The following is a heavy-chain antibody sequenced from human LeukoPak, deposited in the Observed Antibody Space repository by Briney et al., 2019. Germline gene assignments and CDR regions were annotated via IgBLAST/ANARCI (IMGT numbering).Heavy chain of an antibody. J-gene: IGHJ5*02. CDR1: GFTVSSNY. V-gene: IGHV3-53*01. CDR2: IYRGGIT. CDR3: ARGGVGAIKFDP. D-gene: IGHD1-26*01. Sequence: PGGSLRLSCAASGFTVSSNYMSWVRQAPGKGLEWVSVIYRGGITYYADSVKGRFTISRDNSKNTLYLQMNSLRAEDTAVYYCARGGVGAIKFDPWGQGTLVTVSS.